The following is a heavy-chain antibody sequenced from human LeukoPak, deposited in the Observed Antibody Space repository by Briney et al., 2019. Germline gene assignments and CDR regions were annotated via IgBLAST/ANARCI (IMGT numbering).Heavy chain of an antibody. CDR2: INHSGST. CDR3: ARGRSAFHSSGPFDY. V-gene: IGHV4-34*01. Sequence: SETLSLTCAVYGGSFSGYYWSWIRQPPGKGLEWIGEINHSGSTNYNPSLKSRVTISVDTSKNQFSLKLSSVTAADTAVYYCARGRSAFHSSGPFDYWGQGTLVTVSS. D-gene: IGHD3-22*01. J-gene: IGHJ4*02. CDR1: GGSFSGYY.